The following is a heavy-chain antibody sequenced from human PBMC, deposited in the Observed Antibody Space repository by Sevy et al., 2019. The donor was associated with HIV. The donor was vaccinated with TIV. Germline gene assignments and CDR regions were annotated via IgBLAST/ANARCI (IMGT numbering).Heavy chain of an antibody. J-gene: IGHJ4*02. V-gene: IGHV3-48*01. CDR3: ARVRDRYCSGGSCYYGYFFDY. CDR1: GFIFSNYY. CDR2: ISDRSDTI. Sequence: GGSLRLSCAASGFIFSNYYMTWVRQDPGKGLEWVSYISDRSDTISYADSVKGRFTISRDNAKNALYLQMSSLRGEDTAVYYCARVRDRYCSGGSCYYGYFFDYWGQGTLVTVSS. D-gene: IGHD2-15*01.